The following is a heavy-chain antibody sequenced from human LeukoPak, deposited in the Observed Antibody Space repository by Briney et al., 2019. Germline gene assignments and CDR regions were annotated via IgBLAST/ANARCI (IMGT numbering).Heavy chain of an antibody. D-gene: IGHD3-3*01. CDR1: GFTFSSYA. CDR3: AKAGYYDFWSGYYSDY. Sequence: GGSLRLSCAASGFTFSSYAMSWVRQAPGKGLEWVSTISTSGGSTYYADSVKGRFTISRDNSKNTLYLQMNSLRAEDTAVYYCAKAGYYDFWSGYYSDYWGQGTLVTVSS. J-gene: IGHJ4*02. V-gene: IGHV3-23*01. CDR2: ISTSGGST.